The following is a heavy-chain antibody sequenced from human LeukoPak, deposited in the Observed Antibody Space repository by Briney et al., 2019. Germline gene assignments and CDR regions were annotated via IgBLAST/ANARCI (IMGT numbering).Heavy chain of an antibody. CDR3: ARESGRYCSSTSCTGDFDY. V-gene: IGHV4-34*01. CDR2: INHSGST. Sequence: SETLSLTCAVYGGSFSGYYWIWIRQPPGKGLEWIGEINHSGSTNYNPSLKSRVTMSVDTSKDQFSLKLTSVTAADTAVYYCARESGRYCSSTSCTGDFDYWGQGTLVTVSS. D-gene: IGHD2-2*01. CDR1: GGSFSGYY. J-gene: IGHJ4*02.